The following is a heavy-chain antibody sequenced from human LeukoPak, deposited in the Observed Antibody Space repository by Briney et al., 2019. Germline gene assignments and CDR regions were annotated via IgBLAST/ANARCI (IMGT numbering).Heavy chain of an antibody. V-gene: IGHV4-59*11. CDR2: FYHSGST. CDR1: GGSISSHY. Sequence: SETLSLTCTVSGGSISSHYWSWIRQPPGKGLEWIGYFYHSGSTNYNPSLQSRVTISVDTSKKQISLKLSSVTAADTAVYYCARAEDCGSTSCYLGVDYWGQGTLVTVSS. J-gene: IGHJ4*02. CDR3: ARAEDCGSTSCYLGVDY. D-gene: IGHD2-2*01.